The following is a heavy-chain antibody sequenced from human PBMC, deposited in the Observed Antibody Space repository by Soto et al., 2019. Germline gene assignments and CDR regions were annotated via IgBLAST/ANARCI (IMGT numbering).Heavy chain of an antibody. D-gene: IGHD3-9*01. CDR3: AKDGRTGYGYYGMDV. J-gene: IGHJ6*02. CDR1: GFTFDDYA. V-gene: IGHV3-9*01. CDR2: ISWSSGSI. Sequence: GGSLRLSCAASGFTFDDYAMHWVRQAPGKGLEWVSGISWSSGSIGYADSVKGRFTISRDNAKNSLYLQMNSLRAEDTALYYCAKDGRTGYGYYGMDVWGQGTTVTVSS.